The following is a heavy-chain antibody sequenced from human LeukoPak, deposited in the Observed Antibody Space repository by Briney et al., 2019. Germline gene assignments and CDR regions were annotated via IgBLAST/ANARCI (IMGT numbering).Heavy chain of an antibody. Sequence: PSEILSLTCTVSGGSISSYYWSWIRQPAGEGLEWIGRLYTSGSPNYNPSLKSRVTMSVDTSKNQFSLKLSSVTAADTAVYYCARDSHWLIDYWGQGTLVTVSS. D-gene: IGHD3-9*01. CDR2: LYTSGSP. CDR1: GGSISSYY. CDR3: ARDSHWLIDY. J-gene: IGHJ4*02. V-gene: IGHV4-4*07.